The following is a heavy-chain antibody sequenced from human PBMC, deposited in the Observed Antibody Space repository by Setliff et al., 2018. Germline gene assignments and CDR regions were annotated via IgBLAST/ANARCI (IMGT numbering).Heavy chain of an antibody. CDR3: ARLGAPASHDAFDI. J-gene: IGHJ3*02. CDR1: GYSFTTYW. D-gene: IGHD6-25*01. V-gene: IGHV5-51*01. Sequence: PGESLKISCKGFGYSFTTYWIGRVRQMPGKGLEGMGIVFSGDSDPRYSPSFQGQVTMSADKSINTAYLQWSSLKASDTAMYYCARLGAPASHDAFDIWGQGTMVTVSS. CDR2: VFSGDSDP.